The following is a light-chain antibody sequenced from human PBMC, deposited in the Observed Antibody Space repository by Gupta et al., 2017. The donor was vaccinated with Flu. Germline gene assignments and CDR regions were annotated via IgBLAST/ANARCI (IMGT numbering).Light chain of an antibody. CDR3: QQYNSYSQA. Sequence: DIQMTQSPSTLSASVGDRVTITCRASQTINYWLAWYQQKPGKAPKLLVYRASVLEDGVPSRFSSSGSGTDFTLTISSLQPDDFATYYCQQYNSYSQAFGQGTKVEIK. CDR1: QTINYW. J-gene: IGKJ1*01. V-gene: IGKV1-5*03. CDR2: RAS.